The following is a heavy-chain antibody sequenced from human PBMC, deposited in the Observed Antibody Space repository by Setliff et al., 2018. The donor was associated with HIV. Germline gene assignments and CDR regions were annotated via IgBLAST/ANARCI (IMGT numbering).Heavy chain of an antibody. CDR2: IYYSGST. CDR1: GGSIRSYY. D-gene: IGHD3-16*01. J-gene: IGHJ2*01. V-gene: IGHV4-59*01. CDR3: ARAGGGGRWLHLSYWYSDL. Sequence: TLSLTCTVSGGSIRSYYWSWIRQPPGKGLEWIGYIYYSGSTNYNPSLKSRVTISVDTSKNQFSLKLGSVTAADTAVYYCARAGGGGRWLHLSYWYSDLWDRGTLVTVSS.